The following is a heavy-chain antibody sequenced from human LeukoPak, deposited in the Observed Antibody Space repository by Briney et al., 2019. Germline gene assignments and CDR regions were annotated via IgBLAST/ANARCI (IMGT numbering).Heavy chain of an antibody. D-gene: IGHD3-22*01. CDR3: ARELHSHYYDSSGYASGGKYFDY. V-gene: IGHV4-34*01. CDR2: INHSGST. CDR1: GGSFSGYY. J-gene: IGHJ4*02. Sequence: SETLSLTCAVYGGSFSGYYWSWIRQPPGKGLEWIGEINHSGSTNHNPSLKSRVTISVDTSKNQFSLKLSSVTAADTAVYYCARELHSHYYDSSGYASGGKYFDYWGQGTLVTVSS.